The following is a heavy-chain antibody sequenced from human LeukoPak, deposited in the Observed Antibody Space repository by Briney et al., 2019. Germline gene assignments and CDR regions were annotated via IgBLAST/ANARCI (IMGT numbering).Heavy chain of an antibody. J-gene: IGHJ4*02. D-gene: IGHD2-15*01. Sequence: GGSLRLSCATSGFTFSTYAMNWVRQGPGKGLEWVSGISGVGATTYYANSVKGRFIISRDNSKNTVFLQMNSLRAEDTAIYYCAKEREAYCSGGSCYGSDKLFPADYWGQGTLVTVSS. CDR2: ISGVGATT. CDR3: AKEREAYCSGGSCYGSDKLFPADY. CDR1: GFTFSTYA. V-gene: IGHV3-23*01.